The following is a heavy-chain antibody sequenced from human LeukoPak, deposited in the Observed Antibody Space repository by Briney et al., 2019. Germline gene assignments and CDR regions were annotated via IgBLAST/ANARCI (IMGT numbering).Heavy chain of an antibody. CDR1: GFTFINAL. CDR2: IRTKADGGTT. D-gene: IGHD2-15*01. J-gene: IGHJ4*02. CDR3: ATELSDSGGRPYVY. V-gene: IGHV3-15*07. Sequence: GGSLRLSCAASGFTFINALMNWVRQAPGKGLEWVGQIRTKADGGTTDYIAPVKGRFIISRDDSENTLYLQMNSLKTEDTGVYYCATELSDSGGRPYVYWGRGTLVTVSS.